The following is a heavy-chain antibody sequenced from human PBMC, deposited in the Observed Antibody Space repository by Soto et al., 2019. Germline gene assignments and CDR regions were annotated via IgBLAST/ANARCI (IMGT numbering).Heavy chain of an antibody. CDR1: GYSIGSGYY. J-gene: IGHJ6*02. Sequence: SETLSLTCAVSGYSIGSGYYWGWIRQPPGKGLEWIGSIYHSGSTYYNPSLKSRVTISVDTSKNQFSLKLSSVTAADTAVYYCARDWPRYFDWSQPYYGMDVWGQGTTVTVSS. V-gene: IGHV4-38-2*02. D-gene: IGHD3-9*01. CDR2: IYHSGST. CDR3: ARDWPRYFDWSQPYYGMDV.